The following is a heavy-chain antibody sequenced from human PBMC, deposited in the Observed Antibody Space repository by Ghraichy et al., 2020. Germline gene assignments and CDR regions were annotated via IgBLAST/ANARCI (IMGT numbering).Heavy chain of an antibody. Sequence: GGSLRLSCAASGFTFSSYGMHWVRQAPGKGLEWVAVIWYDGSNKYYADSVKGRFTISRDNSKNTLYLQMNSLRAEDTAVYYCAREGYSSSWYLESPFDYWGQGTLVTVSS. J-gene: IGHJ4*02. D-gene: IGHD6-13*01. CDR2: IWYDGSNK. CDR3: AREGYSSSWYLESPFDY. CDR1: GFTFSSYG. V-gene: IGHV3-33*01.